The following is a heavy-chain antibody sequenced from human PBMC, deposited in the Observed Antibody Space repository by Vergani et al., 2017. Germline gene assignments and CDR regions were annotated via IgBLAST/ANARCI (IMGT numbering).Heavy chain of an antibody. V-gene: IGHV1-69*11. Sequence: QVQLVQSGAEVKKPGSSVKVSCKASGGTFSSYAISWVRQAPGQGLEWMGRIIPILGTANSAQKFQGRFTITADASTSTAYMELSSLSSEDTAVYYCARLYYDFWSGYYTGEGYWGQGTLVTVSS. CDR1: GGTFSSYA. CDR3: ARLYYDFWSGYYTGEGY. CDR2: IIPILGTA. J-gene: IGHJ4*02. D-gene: IGHD3-3*01.